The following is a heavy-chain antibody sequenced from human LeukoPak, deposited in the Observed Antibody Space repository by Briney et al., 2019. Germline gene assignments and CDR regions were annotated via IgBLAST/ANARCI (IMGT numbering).Heavy chain of an antibody. Sequence: SETLSLTCTVSGGSISTNSYYWGWIRQPPGKGLKWIGSIYYSGSTYYNPSLRSRVTISVNTSKNQFSLKLSSVTATDTAVYYCARNKYYDGLGNYGVPNWFDPWAQGTLVTVAS. V-gene: IGHV4-39*01. D-gene: IGHD3-10*01. CDR3: ARNKYYDGLGNYGVPNWFDP. CDR1: GGSISTNSYY. J-gene: IGHJ5*02. CDR2: IYYSGST.